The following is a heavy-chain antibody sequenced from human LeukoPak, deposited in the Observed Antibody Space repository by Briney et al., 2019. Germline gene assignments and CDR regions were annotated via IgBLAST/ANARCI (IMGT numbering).Heavy chain of an antibody. D-gene: IGHD6-19*01. Sequence: GGSLRLSCAASGFTFDDYAMHWVRQAPGKGLEWVSGISWNSGSIGYADSVKGRFTISRDNAKNSLYLQMNSLRAEDTAVYYCARGGYSSGWYGWFDPWGQGTLVTVSS. CDR3: ARGGYSSGWYGWFDP. CDR1: GFTFDDYA. CDR2: ISWNSGSI. J-gene: IGHJ5*02. V-gene: IGHV3-9*01.